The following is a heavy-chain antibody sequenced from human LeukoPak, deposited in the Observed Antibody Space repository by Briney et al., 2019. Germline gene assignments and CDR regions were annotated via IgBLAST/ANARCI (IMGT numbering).Heavy chain of an antibody. V-gene: IGHV4-34*01. CDR1: GGSFSGYY. J-gene: IGHJ5*02. Sequence: PSETLSLTCAVYGGSFSGYYWTWIRQPPGKGLEWIGEINHSGTTNYSPSLNSRVTISVDTSNNQFSLKLSSVTAADTAVYFCASGIAVARGRWLDPWGQGTLVTVHS. CDR3: ASGIAVARGRWLDP. D-gene: IGHD6-13*01. CDR2: INHSGTT.